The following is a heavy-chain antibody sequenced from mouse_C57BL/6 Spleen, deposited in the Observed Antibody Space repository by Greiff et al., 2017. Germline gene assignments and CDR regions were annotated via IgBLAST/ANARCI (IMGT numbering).Heavy chain of an antibody. CDR3: ARGEGPYYGYYVYFDY. J-gene: IGHJ2*01. V-gene: IGHV1-80*01. Sequence: QVQLTESGAELVKPGASVKISCKASGYAFSSYWMNRVKQRPGKGLEWIGQIYPGDGDTNYNGKFKGKATLTADKSSSTAYMQLSSLTSEDSAVYFCARGEGPYYGYYVYFDYWGQGTTLTVSS. CDR1: GYAFSSYW. D-gene: IGHD2-3*01. CDR2: IYPGDGDT.